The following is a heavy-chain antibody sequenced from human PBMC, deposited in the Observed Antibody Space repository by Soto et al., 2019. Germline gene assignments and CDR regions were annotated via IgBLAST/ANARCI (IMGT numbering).Heavy chain of an antibody. D-gene: IGHD5-18*01. CDR2: ISASGGST. CDR1: GFTFSTYA. J-gene: IGHJ4*02. CDR3: AKVGFPYSYGYLFYY. Sequence: PGGSLILSCAASGFTFSTYAMTWVRQAPGKGLEWVSAISASGGSTYYAGSVKGRFTISRDNSKNTLYLQMNSLRVEDTAVYYCAKVGFPYSYGYLFYYWGQGTLVTVSS. V-gene: IGHV3-23*01.